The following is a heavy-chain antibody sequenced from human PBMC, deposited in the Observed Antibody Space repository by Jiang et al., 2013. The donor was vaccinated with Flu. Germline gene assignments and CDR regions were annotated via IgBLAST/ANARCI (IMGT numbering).Heavy chain of an antibody. CDR1: GFTFSNAW. CDR3: ATDWQPNGSGTYLGY. Sequence: GFTFSNAWMHWVRQAPGKGLEWVGRIRSKPAGGTIDYAAPVKGRFTVSRDDSKNTLYLQMSSLKTEDTAVYYCATDWQPNGSGTYLGYWGQGTLVTVSS. J-gene: IGHJ4*02. D-gene: IGHD3-10*01. CDR2: IRSKPAGGTI. V-gene: IGHV3-15*07.